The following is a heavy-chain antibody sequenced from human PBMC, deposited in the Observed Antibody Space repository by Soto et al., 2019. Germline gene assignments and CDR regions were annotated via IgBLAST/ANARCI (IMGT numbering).Heavy chain of an antibody. D-gene: IGHD3-16*01. Sequence: QVQLVESGGGVIQPGRSLRLSCKASGFTFSDFGMHWVRQAPGKGLEWVSAIWYDGSYQYYADSVRGRFTTSRDNSNNTLLLEMKSLRVEDTAVYYCARGRFITYGAKIAPDHWGQGALIIFSS. J-gene: IGHJ5*02. CDR2: IWYDGSYQ. CDR1: GFTFSDFG. CDR3: ARGRFITYGAKIAPDH. V-gene: IGHV3-33*01.